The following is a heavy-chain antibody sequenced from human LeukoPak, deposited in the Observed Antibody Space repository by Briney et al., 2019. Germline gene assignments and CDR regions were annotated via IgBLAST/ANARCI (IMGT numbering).Heavy chain of an antibody. CDR2: INPKSGDT. CDR1: AQSFTAYY. Sequence: ASVKVSCQASAQSFTAYYIHWVRQAPGQGLEWMGWINPKSGDTNYAQKFQGRVRMTRDTSITTAYMELSRLRSDDTAVYYCARVKGWNYYDSSGYPAFDDAFYIWGQGTMVTVSS. D-gene: IGHD3-22*01. J-gene: IGHJ3*02. CDR3: ARVKGWNYYDSSGYPAFDDAFYI. V-gene: IGHV1-2*02.